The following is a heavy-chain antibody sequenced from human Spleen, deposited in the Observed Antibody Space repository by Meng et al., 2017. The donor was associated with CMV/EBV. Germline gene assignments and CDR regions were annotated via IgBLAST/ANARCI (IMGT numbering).Heavy chain of an antibody. V-gene: IGHV4-34*01. CDR1: GRSFSGYY. CDR3: ARGRKSGYRGYWFDP. CDR2: INHSGST. J-gene: IGHJ5*02. D-gene: IGHD3-3*01. Sequence: GSLRLSCAVYGRSFSGYYWSWIRQPPGKGLEWIAEINHSGSTNYNPSLKSRVTISVDTSKNQFSLKLSSRTATDTAVYYCARGRKSGYRGYWFDPWGQGTLVTVSS.